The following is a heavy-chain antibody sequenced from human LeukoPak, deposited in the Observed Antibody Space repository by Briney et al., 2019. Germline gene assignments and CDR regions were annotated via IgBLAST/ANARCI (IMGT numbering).Heavy chain of an antibody. Sequence: GGSLRLSCAASGFALSSHWMTWVRQVPGRGPEWVANVNRDGSETYYLDSVKGRFTISKDNAKNSLYLQMNSLRAEDTALYHCARNNGMDVWGQGTTVIVPS. J-gene: IGHJ6*02. CDR3: ARNNGMDV. CDR1: GFALSSHW. V-gene: IGHV3-7*03. CDR2: VNRDGSET.